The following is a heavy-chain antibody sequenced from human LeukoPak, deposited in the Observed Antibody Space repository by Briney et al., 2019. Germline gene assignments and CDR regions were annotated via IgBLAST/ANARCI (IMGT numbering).Heavy chain of an antibody. CDR2: FFQSEKS. D-gene: IGHD3-10*02. CDR1: GHSTTRGYY. J-gene: IGHJ4*02. Sequence: SETLSLTCGISGHSTTRGYYWAWFRQSPGKGPEWIATFFQSEKSFYNASLESRVFMSLDTSKSQFYLNLTSVTAADTAVYYCARVLPVPYLLDSWGQGTHVTVSS. CDR3: ARVLPVPYLLDS. V-gene: IGHV4-38-2*01.